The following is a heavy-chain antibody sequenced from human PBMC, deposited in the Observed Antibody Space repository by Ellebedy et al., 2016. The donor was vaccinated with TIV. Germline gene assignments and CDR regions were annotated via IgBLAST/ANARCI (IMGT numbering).Heavy chain of an antibody. CDR2: ISSDGRNK. D-gene: IGHD3-10*01. Sequence: GGSLRLSXATSGFTFSTYAMHWVRQAPGKGLEWVAFISSDGRNKDYADSVKGRFTISRDNSLGLQMNSLRAEDTAVYYCARGGLRAPMVQASWGQGTLVIVSS. V-gene: IGHV3-30*14. J-gene: IGHJ4*02. CDR3: ARGGLRAPMVQAS. CDR1: GFTFSTYA.